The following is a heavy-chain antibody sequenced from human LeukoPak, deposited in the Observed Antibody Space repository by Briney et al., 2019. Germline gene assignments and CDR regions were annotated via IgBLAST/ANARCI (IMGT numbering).Heavy chain of an antibody. CDR3: ARVKDDFWSGYCYDY. CDR2: INTDGSST. V-gene: IGHV3-74*01. CDR1: GFTFSSYW. J-gene: IGHJ4*02. D-gene: IGHD3-3*01. Sequence: GGSLRLSCAASGFTFSSYWMHWVRQAPGKGLVWVSRINTDGSSTSYADSVKGRFTISRDNAKNTLYLQMNSLRAEDTAVYYCARVKDDFWSGYCYDYWGQGTLVTVSS.